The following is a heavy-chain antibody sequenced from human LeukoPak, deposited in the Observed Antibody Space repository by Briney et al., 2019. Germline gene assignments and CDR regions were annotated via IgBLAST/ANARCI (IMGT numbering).Heavy chain of an antibody. J-gene: IGHJ5*02. CDR2: ISSTGNTI. D-gene: IGHD6-13*01. V-gene: IGHV3-48*04. Sequence: GGSLRLSCAASGFTFSTYGMNWVRQAPGKGLEWVSYISSTGNTIYYADSVKGRFTISRDNAKNSLYLQMNSLRAEDTAVYYCARDAKAAVGTKRNWFDPWGQGTLVTVSS. CDR1: GFTFSTYG. CDR3: ARDAKAAVGTKRNWFDP.